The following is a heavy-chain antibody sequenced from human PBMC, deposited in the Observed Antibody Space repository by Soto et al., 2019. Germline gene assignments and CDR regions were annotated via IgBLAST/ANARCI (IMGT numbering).Heavy chain of an antibody. CDR2: IYYSGST. CDR1: GGSISSYY. Sequence: SETLSLTCTASGGSISSYYWSWIRQPPGKGLEWIGYIYYSGSTNYNPSLKSRVTISVDTSKNQFSLKLSSVTAADTAVYYCARRRFRDGYNPPFGYWGQGTLVTVSS. CDR3: ARRRFRDGYNPPFGY. V-gene: IGHV4-59*12. J-gene: IGHJ4*02. D-gene: IGHD5-12*01.